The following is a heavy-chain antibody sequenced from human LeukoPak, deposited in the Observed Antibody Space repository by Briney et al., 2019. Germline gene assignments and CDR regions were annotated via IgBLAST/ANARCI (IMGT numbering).Heavy chain of an antibody. D-gene: IGHD5-18*01. CDR1: GFTFSDYF. CDR3: ARLAAYSYGPVDP. V-gene: IGHV3-11*01. Sequence: PGGSLRLSCAASGFTFSDYFMSWIRQAPGKGLEWISYISSGGHTIYYADSVKGRFTISRDNAKNSLYLQMNSLRAEDTAVYYCARLAAYSYGPVDPWGQGTLVTVSS. CDR2: ISSGGHTI. J-gene: IGHJ5*02.